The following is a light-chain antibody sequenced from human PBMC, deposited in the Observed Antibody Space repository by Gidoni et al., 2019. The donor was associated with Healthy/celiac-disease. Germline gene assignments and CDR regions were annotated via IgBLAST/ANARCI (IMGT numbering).Light chain of an antibody. V-gene: IGLV1-44*01. CDR2: SNN. Sequence: QSVLTQPPSASGTPGQRVTISCSGSSPNIGSNTVNWYQQLPGTAPKLLIYSNNQRPSGVPDRSSGSKSGTSASLAISGLQSEDEADYYCAAWDDSLNGNWVFGGGTKLTVL. CDR3: AAWDDSLNGNWV. CDR1: SPNIGSNT. J-gene: IGLJ3*02.